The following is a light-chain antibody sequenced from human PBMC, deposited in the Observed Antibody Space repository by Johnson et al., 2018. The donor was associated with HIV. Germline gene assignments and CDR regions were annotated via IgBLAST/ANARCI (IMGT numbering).Light chain of an antibody. CDR1: SSNIGNNF. CDR2: GND. CDR3: GTWDSSLSSYV. J-gene: IGLJ1*01. Sequence: SVLTQPPSVSAAPGQKVTISCSGSSSNIGNNFVSWYQQLPGTAPKLLIYGNDNRPSGVPDRFSGSKSGTSATLGITGLQTGDEADYYCGTWDSSLSSYVFGTGTKVTVL. V-gene: IGLV1-51*02.